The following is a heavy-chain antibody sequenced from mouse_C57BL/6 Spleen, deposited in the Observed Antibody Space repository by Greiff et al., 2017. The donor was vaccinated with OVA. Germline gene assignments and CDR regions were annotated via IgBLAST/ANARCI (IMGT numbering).Heavy chain of an antibody. CDR2: INPNNGGT. CDR3: AREEFPGGY. CDR1: GYTFTDYY. Sequence: EVQLQQSGPELVKPGASVKISCKASGYTFTDYYMNWVKQSHGKSLEWIGDINPNNGGTSYNQKFKGKATLTVDKSSSTAYMELRSLTSEDSAVYYCAREEFPGGYWGQGTTLTVSS. V-gene: IGHV1-26*01. J-gene: IGHJ2*01.